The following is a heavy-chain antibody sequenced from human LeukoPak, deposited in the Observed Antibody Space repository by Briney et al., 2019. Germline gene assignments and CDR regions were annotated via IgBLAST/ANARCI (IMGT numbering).Heavy chain of an antibody. CDR1: GFTFSSYA. CDR3: AKDGGRYCGGDCYLRTDAFDI. J-gene: IGHJ3*02. V-gene: IGHV3-23*01. D-gene: IGHD2-21*02. Sequence: GGSLRLSCAASGFTFSSYAMHWVRQAPGKGLEWVSAISGSGGSTYYADSVKGRFTISRDNSKNTLYLQMNSLRAEDTAVYYCAKDGGRYCGGDCYLRTDAFDIWGQGTMVTVSS. CDR2: ISGSGGST.